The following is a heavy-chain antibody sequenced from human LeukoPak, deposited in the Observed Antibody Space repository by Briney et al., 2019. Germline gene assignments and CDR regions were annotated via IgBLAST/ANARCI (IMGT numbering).Heavy chain of an antibody. D-gene: IGHD6-25*01. J-gene: IGHJ4*02. CDR3: LRDAQRPRLTPDY. Sequence: EASVKVSCKASGYTFTNYGISWVRQAPGQGLEWMGWISSYNGDSSYAQKFQGRVTMTIDTSTRAAYMELRSLRSDDTAVYYCLRDAQRPRLTPDYWGQGSLVTVSS. V-gene: IGHV1-18*01. CDR2: ISSYNGDS. CDR1: GYTFTNYG.